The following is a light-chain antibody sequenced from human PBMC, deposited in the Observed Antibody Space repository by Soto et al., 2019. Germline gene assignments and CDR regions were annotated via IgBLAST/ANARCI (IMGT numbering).Light chain of an antibody. V-gene: IGKV1-33*01. Sequence: DIQMTQSPSSLSASVGDGVTITCQASQDIKNYLNWYQQKPGKAPKLLIYEASNLETGVPSRFSGSGSGRSFTFTISSLQPEDIATYYCQQCDDFITFGGGTRIEIK. CDR2: EAS. CDR3: QQCDDFIT. CDR1: QDIKNY. J-gene: IGKJ4*01.